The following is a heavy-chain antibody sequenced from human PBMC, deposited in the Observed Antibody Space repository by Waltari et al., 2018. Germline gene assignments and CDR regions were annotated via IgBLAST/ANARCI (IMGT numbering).Heavy chain of an antibody. J-gene: IGHJ5*02. Sequence: QVQLVQSGAEVKKHGASVKVSCKASGYTFTSYAMHWVRQAPGQRLEWMGWINAGNGNTKYSQKFQGRVTITRDTSASTAYMELSSLRSEDTAVYYCARPHYGSGSYSWFDPWGQGTLVTVSS. CDR2: INAGNGNT. CDR3: ARPHYGSGSYSWFDP. CDR1: GYTFTSYA. D-gene: IGHD3-10*01. V-gene: IGHV1-3*01.